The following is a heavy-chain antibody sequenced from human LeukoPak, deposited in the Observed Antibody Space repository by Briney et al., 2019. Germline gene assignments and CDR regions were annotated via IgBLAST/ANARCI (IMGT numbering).Heavy chain of an antibody. CDR2: IYPNSGGT. CDR1: GYTFTGYY. J-gene: IGHJ6*02. D-gene: IGHD3-3*01. V-gene: IGHV1-2*02. CDR3: ARELSSITIFGVVIGLKGMDV. Sequence: ASVKVSCKASGYTFTGYYMNWVRQAPGQGLEWMGWIYPNSGGTNYAQKFQGRVTMTRDTSISTAYMELSRLRSDDTAVYYCARELSSITIFGVVIGLKGMDVWGQGTTVTVSS.